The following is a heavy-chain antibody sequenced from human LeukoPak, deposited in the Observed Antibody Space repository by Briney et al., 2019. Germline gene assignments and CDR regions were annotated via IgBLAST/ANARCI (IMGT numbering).Heavy chain of an antibody. Sequence: GRSLRLSCAASGFTFDDYAMHWVRQAPGKGLEWVSGISWNSGSIGYADSVKGRFTISRDNAKNSLYLQMNSLRAEDTALYYCAKAGMRVVAATTDFDYWGQGTLVTVSS. CDR3: AKAGMRVVAATTDFDY. J-gene: IGHJ4*02. D-gene: IGHD2-15*01. CDR1: GFTFDDYA. CDR2: ISWNSGSI. V-gene: IGHV3-9*01.